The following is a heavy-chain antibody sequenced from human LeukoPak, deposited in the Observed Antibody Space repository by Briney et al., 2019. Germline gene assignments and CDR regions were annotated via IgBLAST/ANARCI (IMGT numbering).Heavy chain of an antibody. Sequence: GGSLRLSCAASGFTFSNHGMNWVRQAPGKWLEWVSGISPSGDITYYADSVKGRFTISRDNSKNTLYLEVISLTAEDTAVYYCAKDDAWLRFGEWSQGTLVTVSS. V-gene: IGHV3-23*01. CDR3: AKDDAWLRFGE. J-gene: IGHJ4*02. CDR1: GFTFSNHG. D-gene: IGHD3-10*01. CDR2: ISPSGDIT.